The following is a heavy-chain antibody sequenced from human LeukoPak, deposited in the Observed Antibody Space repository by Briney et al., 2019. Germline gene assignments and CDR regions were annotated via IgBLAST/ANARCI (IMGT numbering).Heavy chain of an antibody. CDR2: IYYSANT. Sequence: SETLSLTCTVSGGSISNYYWSWLRQSPGKGLEGIGYIYYSANTNYNPSLKSRVTISLDTSKNHFSLKLRSVSAADTAVYYCARETDGYNANFDYWGQGTLVTVSS. J-gene: IGHJ4*02. D-gene: IGHD5-24*01. V-gene: IGHV4-59*01. CDR1: GGSISNYY. CDR3: ARETDGYNANFDY.